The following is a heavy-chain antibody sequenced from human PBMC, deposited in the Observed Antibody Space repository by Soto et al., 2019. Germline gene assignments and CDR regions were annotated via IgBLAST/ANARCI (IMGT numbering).Heavy chain of an antibody. CDR3: TRGVVDYDY. D-gene: IGHD2-15*01. CDR1: GYTFTSYG. Sequence: QVHLVQSGAQVKKPGASVKVSCKTSGYTFTSYGITWVRQAPGQGLEWMGWVSAFNGKSSYAQELQDRLTLTTDTSTNTAYMDLRGLRSDDTAVYYCTRGVVDYDYWGQGTLVTVSS. J-gene: IGHJ4*02. CDR2: VSAFNGKS. V-gene: IGHV1-18*01.